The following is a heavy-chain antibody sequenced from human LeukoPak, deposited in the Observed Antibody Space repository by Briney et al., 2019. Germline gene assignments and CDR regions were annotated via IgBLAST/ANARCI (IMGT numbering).Heavy chain of an antibody. CDR1: GYTFTSYD. J-gene: IGHJ6*02. CDR3: ARDSSSWPYYYYGMDV. V-gene: IGHV1-8*01. CDR2: MNPNSGNT. D-gene: IGHD6-13*01. Sequence: ASVKVSCKASGYTFTSYDINWVRQATGQGLEWMGWMNPNSGNTGYAQKFQGRVTMTRNTSISTAYMELSSLRSEDTAVYYCARDSSSWPYYYYGMDVWGQGTTVTVSS.